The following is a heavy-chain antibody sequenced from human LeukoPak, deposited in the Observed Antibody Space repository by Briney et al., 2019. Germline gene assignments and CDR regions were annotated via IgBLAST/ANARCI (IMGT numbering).Heavy chain of an antibody. J-gene: IGHJ6*03. V-gene: IGHV3-48*03. CDR3: ARGVPKTSYYYYYMDV. Sequence: SGGSLRLSCAASGFTFSSYEMNWVRQAPGKGLEWVSYISSSGSTIYYADSVKDRFPISRDNAKNSLYLQMNSLRAEDTAVYYCARGVPKTSYYYYYMDVWGKGTTVTVSS. D-gene: IGHD4-11*01. CDR1: GFTFSSYE. CDR2: ISSSGSTI.